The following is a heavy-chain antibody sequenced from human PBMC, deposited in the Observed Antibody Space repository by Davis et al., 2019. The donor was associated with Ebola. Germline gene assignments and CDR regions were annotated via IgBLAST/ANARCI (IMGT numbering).Heavy chain of an antibody. CDR3: ARDYYGSGSYDY. CDR2: IYHSGST. V-gene: IGHV4-4*02. D-gene: IGHD3-10*01. J-gene: IGHJ4*02. CDR1: GGSISSSNW. Sequence: MPSETLSLTCAVSGGSISSSNWWSWARQPPGKGLEWIGEIYHSGSTNYNPSLKSRVTISVDKSKNQFSLKLSSVTAADTAVYYCARDYYGSGSYDYWGQGTLVTVSS.